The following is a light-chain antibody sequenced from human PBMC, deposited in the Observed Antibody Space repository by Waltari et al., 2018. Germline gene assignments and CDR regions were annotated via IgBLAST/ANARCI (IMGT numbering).Light chain of an antibody. CDR3: YSTDSSGRV. CDR1: ALPAKS. V-gene: IGLV3-10*01. CDR2: EDS. Sequence: YELTQPPTESMAPGQTDRPTCPRDALPAKSAYWYQQKAGQAPVLVIYEDSKRPSGIPERFSGSSSGTMATLTISGAQVEDEADYYCYSTDSSGRVFGTGTKVTVL. J-gene: IGLJ1*01.